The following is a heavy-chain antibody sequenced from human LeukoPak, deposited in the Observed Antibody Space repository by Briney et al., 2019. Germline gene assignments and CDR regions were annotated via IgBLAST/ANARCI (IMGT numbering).Heavy chain of an antibody. CDR1: GYTFTSYA. CDR3: ARDLSKLLWFGELSNGNWFDP. CDR2: INTNTGNP. D-gene: IGHD3-10*01. J-gene: IGHJ5*02. Sequence: ASVTVSCKASGYTFTSYAMNWVRQAPGQGLEWMGWINTNTGNPTYAQGFTGRFVFSLDTSVSTAYLQISSLKAEDTAVYYCARDLSKLLWFGELSNGNWFDPWGQGTLVTVSS. V-gene: IGHV7-4-1*02.